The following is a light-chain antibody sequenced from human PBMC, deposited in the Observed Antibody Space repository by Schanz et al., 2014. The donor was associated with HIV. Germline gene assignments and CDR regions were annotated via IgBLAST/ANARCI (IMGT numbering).Light chain of an antibody. J-gene: IGLJ2*01. Sequence: QSALTQPASVSGSPGQSITISCTGTNSDVGTYNYVSWYQKHPGKAPKLMIYGVSNRPSGVSNRFSGSKSGNTASLTISGLQAEDEADYYCSSYTSSSTLVFGGGTKLTVL. CDR1: NSDVGTYNY. V-gene: IGLV2-14*01. CDR3: SSYTSSSTLV. CDR2: GVS.